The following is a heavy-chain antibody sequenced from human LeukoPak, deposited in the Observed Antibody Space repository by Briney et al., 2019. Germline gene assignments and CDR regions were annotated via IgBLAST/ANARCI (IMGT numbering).Heavy chain of an antibody. CDR3: AKERDTAMVTIDY. V-gene: IGHV3-48*01. J-gene: IGHJ4*02. Sequence: PGGSLRLSCAASGFSFSSYSMXXVRQAPGKGLXXXXXISSSSSSTIYYADSVKGRFXISRDNSENTLYLQMNSLRAEDTAVYYCAKERDTAMVTIDYWGQGTLVTVSS. D-gene: IGHD5-18*01. CDR2: ISSSSSSTI. CDR1: GFSFSSYS.